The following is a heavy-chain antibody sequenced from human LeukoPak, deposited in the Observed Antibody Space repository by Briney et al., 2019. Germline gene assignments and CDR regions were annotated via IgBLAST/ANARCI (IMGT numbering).Heavy chain of an antibody. J-gene: IGHJ4*02. CDR1: GFTFSSYW. CDR2: IKQDGNEK. Sequence: QSGGSLRLSCAASGFTFSSYWMSWVRQAPGKGLEWVANIKQDGNEKYYVDSVKGRFTISRDNAKNSLYLQMNSLRAEDTAVYYCARANTLKGGYDYFKGDIPYFDYWGQGTLVTVSS. D-gene: IGHD5-12*01. CDR3: ARANTLKGGYDYFKGDIPYFDY. V-gene: IGHV3-7*01.